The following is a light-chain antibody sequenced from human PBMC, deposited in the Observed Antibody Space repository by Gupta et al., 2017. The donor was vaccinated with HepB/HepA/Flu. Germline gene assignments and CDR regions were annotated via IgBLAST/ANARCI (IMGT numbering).Light chain of an antibody. Sequence: EIVLTQSPATLSLSPGERATLSCRASQTMSDYLVWYQQKPGQAPRLIMYDVSKRATGIPARFSGAGSGADFTLTISSLEPEDFGLYFCQQRSNWFITFGQGTRLEI. CDR3: QQRSNWFIT. CDR1: QTMSDY. CDR2: DVS. J-gene: IGKJ5*01. V-gene: IGKV3-11*01.